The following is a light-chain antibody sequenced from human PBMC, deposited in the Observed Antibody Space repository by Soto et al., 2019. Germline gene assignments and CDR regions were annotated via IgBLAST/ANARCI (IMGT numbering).Light chain of an antibody. CDR3: QQYNNWPGWT. Sequence: EIVMTQSPATLSVSPGERATLSCRASQSVSSNLAWYQQKPGQAPRLLIYGASTRATGIPARFSGSGSGTEFTLTISSLQSEDFAVYYCQQYNNWPGWTFGHGTKVDIK. V-gene: IGKV3-15*01. J-gene: IGKJ1*01. CDR2: GAS. CDR1: QSVSSN.